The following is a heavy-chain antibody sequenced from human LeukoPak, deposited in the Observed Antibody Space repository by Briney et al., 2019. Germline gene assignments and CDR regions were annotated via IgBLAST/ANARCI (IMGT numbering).Heavy chain of an antibody. Sequence: ASVKVSCKASGYTFTGYYIHWVRQAPGQGLEWMGWINPNSGGTNSAQQFQGRVTLTRDTSISTAYMELSRLRSDDTAVYYCARGGSPPFHYWGQGTLVTVSS. D-gene: IGHD2-15*01. CDR3: ARGGSPPFHY. J-gene: IGHJ4*02. CDR2: INPNSGGT. V-gene: IGHV1-2*02. CDR1: GYTFTGYY.